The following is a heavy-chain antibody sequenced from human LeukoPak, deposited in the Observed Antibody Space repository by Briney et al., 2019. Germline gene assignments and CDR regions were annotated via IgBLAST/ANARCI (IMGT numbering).Heavy chain of an antibody. CDR2: ISGSGGST. CDR1: GFTFSSYA. V-gene: IGHV3-23*01. D-gene: IGHD6-19*01. Sequence: GGSLRLSCAASGFTFSSYAMSWVRQAPGKGLEWVSAISGSGGSTYYADSVKGRLTISRDNSKNTLYLQMNSLRAEDTAVYYCAKDLTVAGTGFDYWGQGTLVTVSS. CDR3: AKDLTVAGTGFDY. J-gene: IGHJ4*02.